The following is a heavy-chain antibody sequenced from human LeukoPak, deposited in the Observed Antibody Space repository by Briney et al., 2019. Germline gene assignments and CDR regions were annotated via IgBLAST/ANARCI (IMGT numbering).Heavy chain of an antibody. J-gene: IGHJ3*02. V-gene: IGHV3-7*01. CDR3: VRENNFDI. CDR1: GFTFTNYW. Sequence: GGSLRLSCAASGFTFTNYWMNWVRQAPGKGLEWVANIKKDGSDKYYVDSVKGRFTISRDNAKNSLYLQMNSLRVEDTAVDYCVRENNFDIWGQGTMVSVSS. CDR2: IKKDGSDK.